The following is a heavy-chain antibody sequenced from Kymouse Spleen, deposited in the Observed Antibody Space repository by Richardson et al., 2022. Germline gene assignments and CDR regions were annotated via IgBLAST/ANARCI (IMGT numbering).Heavy chain of an antibody. V-gene: IGHV3-21*03. CDR1: GFTFSSYS. CDR2: ISSSSSYI. J-gene: IGHJ6*02. CDR3: ARRGRYFDWLLFHYYGMDV. Sequence: EVQLVESGGGLVKPGGSLRLSCAASGFTFSSYSMNWVRQAPGKGLEWVSSISSSSSYIYYADSVKGRFTISRDNAKNSLYLQMNSLRAEDTAVYYCARRGRYFDWLLFHYYGMDVWGQGTTVTVSS. D-gene: IGHD3-9*01.